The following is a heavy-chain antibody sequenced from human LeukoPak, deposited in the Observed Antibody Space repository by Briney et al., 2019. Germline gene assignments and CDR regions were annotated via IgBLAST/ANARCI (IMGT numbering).Heavy chain of an antibody. V-gene: IGHV1-18*01. D-gene: IGHD3-16*02. CDR2: TSAYNGNT. CDR3: ARGLWITFGGVIGSPFDI. J-gene: IGHJ3*02. Sequence: ASVKVSCKASGYTFTSYGISWVRQAPGQGLEWMGWTSAYNGNTNYAQKLQGRVTMTTDTSTSTAYMELRSPRSDDTAVYYCARGLWITFGGVIGSPFDIWGQGTMVTVSS. CDR1: GYTFTSYG.